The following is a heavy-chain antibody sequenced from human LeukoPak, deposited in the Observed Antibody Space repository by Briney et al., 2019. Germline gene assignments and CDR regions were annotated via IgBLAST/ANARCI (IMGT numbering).Heavy chain of an antibody. D-gene: IGHD4-11*01. Sequence: SETLSLTCTVSGGSISDYYWTWIRQPPGNGLEWSGFIFYSGSTTYNPSLNNPITISVDTSKNQFSLTLTSVTAADTALYYCARARVDDFSNYFVDYWGQGTLVTVSS. V-gene: IGHV4-59*01. CDR3: ARARVDDFSNYFVDY. CDR1: GGSISDYY. CDR2: IFYSGST. J-gene: IGHJ4*02.